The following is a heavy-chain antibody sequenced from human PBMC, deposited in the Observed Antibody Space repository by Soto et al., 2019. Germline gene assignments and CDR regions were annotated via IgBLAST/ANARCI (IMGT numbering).Heavy chain of an antibody. V-gene: IGHV4-30-2*01. J-gene: IGHJ6*02. Sequence: PAETLSLTCAVSGGSISRGGYSWSWIRQPPGKGLEWIGYIYHSGSTYYNPSLKSRVTISVDRSKNQFSLKLSSVTAADTAVYYCARDTRVYYYDSSGSSRYYYYGMDVWGQGTTVTVSS. CDR3: ARDTRVYYYDSSGSSRYYYYGMDV. D-gene: IGHD3-22*01. CDR1: GGSISRGGYS. CDR2: IYHSGST.